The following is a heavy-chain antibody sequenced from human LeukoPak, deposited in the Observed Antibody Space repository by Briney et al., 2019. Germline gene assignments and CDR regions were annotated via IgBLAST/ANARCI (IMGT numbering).Heavy chain of an antibody. CDR1: GFTFSSYS. CDR2: ISSSSSYI. J-gene: IGHJ4*02. Sequence: GGSLRLSCAASGFTFSSYSMNGVRQAPGKGLEWVSSISSSSSYIYYADSVKGRFTISRDNAKNSLFLQMNSLRAEDTAVYYCAKDPRVGSRVATPCHWGQGTLVTVSS. D-gene: IGHD5-24*01. V-gene: IGHV3-21*04. CDR3: AKDPRVGSRVATPCH.